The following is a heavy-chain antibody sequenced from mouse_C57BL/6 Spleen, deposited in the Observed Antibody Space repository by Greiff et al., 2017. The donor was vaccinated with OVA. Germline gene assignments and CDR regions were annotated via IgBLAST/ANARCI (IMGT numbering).Heavy chain of an antibody. CDR3: ARATGNAWFAY. J-gene: IGHJ3*01. V-gene: IGHV5-17*01. D-gene: IGHD4-1*02. CDR1: GFTFSDYG. Sequence: EVQLVESGGGLVKPGGSLKLSCAASGFTFSDYGMHWVRQAPEKGLEWVAYISSGSSTIYYADTVKGRFTISRDNAKNTLFLQMTSLRSEDTAMYYCARATGNAWFAYWGQGTLVTVSA. CDR2: ISSGSSTI.